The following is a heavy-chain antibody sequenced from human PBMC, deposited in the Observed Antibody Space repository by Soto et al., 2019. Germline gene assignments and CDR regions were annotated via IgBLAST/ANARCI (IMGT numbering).Heavy chain of an antibody. D-gene: IGHD6-25*01. CDR1: GFTFSTYW. CDR2: IKLDGSEK. CDR3: ARGTTAAD. V-gene: IGHV3-7*01. J-gene: IGHJ4*02. Sequence: EVQLVESGGGLVQPGGSLRLSCAASGFTFSTYWMTCVRQAPGKGLEWVASIKLDGSEKQYVDFVKGRFTISRDNAKESLYLQMNSLRGEDSGLYYCARGTTAADWGQGTRVTVSS.